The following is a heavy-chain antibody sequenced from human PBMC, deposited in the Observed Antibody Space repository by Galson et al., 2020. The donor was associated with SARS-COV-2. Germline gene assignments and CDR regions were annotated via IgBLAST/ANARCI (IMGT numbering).Heavy chain of an antibody. D-gene: IGHD1-26*01. V-gene: IGHV3-43D*04. CDR2: IRWDGGSR. J-gene: IGHJ6*02. CDR3: AKDMGGGYLRRLDV. CDR1: GFPFDDHA. Sequence: GGSLRLSCAASGFPFDDHAMHWVRQAPGKGLEWVALIRWDGGSRYYADSVKGRFTISRDNSKNSLYLQMDSLRADDTALYYCAKDMGGGYLRRLDVGGQGTTVTVSS.